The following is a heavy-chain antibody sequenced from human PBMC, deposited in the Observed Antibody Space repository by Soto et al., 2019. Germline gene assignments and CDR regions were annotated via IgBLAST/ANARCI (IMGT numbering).Heavy chain of an antibody. D-gene: IGHD3-22*01. CDR2: IYYSVIT. CDR3: ARDRGGYGHFYY. Sequence: QVQLQESGPGLVKPSQTLSLTCTVSGGSISSGVYYWSWIRQHPGKGLEWIGYIYYSVITYYNPSLKSRVTISVDTSKNQFSLKVSSVTAADTAVYYCARDRGGYGHFYYWGQGTLVTVST. J-gene: IGHJ4*02. CDR1: GGSISSGVYY. V-gene: IGHV4-31*03.